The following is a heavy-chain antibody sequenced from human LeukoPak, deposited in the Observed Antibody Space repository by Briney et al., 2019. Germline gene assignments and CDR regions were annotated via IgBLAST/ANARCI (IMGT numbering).Heavy chain of an antibody. CDR1: GDSISNNNW. Sequence: SETLSLTCAVSGDSISNNNWWSWVRQPPGKGLEWIGGIFHSGDTNYKPSLKSRVTISVDKSKNQFSLKLSSVTAADTAVYYCAGAHCGGDCYSGRAFDIWGQGTMVTVSS. CDR3: AGAHCGGDCYSGRAFDI. CDR2: IFHSGDT. J-gene: IGHJ3*02. V-gene: IGHV4-4*02. D-gene: IGHD2-21*02.